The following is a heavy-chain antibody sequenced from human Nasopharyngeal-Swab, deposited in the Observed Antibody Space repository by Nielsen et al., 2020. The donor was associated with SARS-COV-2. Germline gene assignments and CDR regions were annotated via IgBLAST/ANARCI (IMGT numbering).Heavy chain of an antibody. V-gene: IGHV4-61*02. CDR1: GGSISSGSYY. CDR3: ARGQATGLVVVTSSGYFDL. CDR2: MYTSGST. D-gene: IGHD2-21*02. J-gene: IGHJ2*01. Sequence: SETLSLTCTVSGGSISSGSYYWIWIRQPAGKGLEWIGRMYTSGSTTYNPSLKSRVTISVDTSKNQLSLKLSSVTAADTAVYYCARGQATGLVVVTSSGYFDLWGRGTLVTVSS.